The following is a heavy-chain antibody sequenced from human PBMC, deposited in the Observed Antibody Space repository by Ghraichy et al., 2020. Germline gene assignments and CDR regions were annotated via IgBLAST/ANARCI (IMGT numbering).Heavy chain of an antibody. CDR1: GFTFSSHW. CDR3: ARVVVVATAKENWFDP. CDR2: IEEDGSED. Sequence: GGSLRLSCAASGFTFSSHWMTWVRQTPGKGLEWVATIEEDGSEDFYADSARGRFTISRDNAKNSLYLQMHSLRVEDTAVYFCARVVVVATAKENWFDPWGQGTLVTVSS. D-gene: IGHD2-21*02. J-gene: IGHJ5*02. V-gene: IGHV3-7*01.